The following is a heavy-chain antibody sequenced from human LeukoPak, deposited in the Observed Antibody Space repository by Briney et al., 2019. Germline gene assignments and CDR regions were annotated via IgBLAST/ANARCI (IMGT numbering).Heavy chain of an antibody. V-gene: IGHV1-3*01. J-gene: IGHJ6*02. D-gene: IGHD2-15*01. CDR2: INPGNGDT. Sequence: ASVKVSCTGSGYAFTNYAIHWVRQAPGQSLGWLGWINPGNGDTKYSQDFQGRVTINTDTSAATAYVELNSLTSEDTAVYYCARDRWHCRVNCDSVYYFALDVWGQGTTVTVSS. CDR1: GYAFTNYA. CDR3: ARDRWHCRVNCDSVYYFALDV.